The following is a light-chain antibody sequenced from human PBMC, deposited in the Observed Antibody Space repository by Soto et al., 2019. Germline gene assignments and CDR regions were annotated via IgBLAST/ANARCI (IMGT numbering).Light chain of an antibody. CDR3: AAWDDSLSGGV. V-gene: IGLV1-47*01. CDR2: RNN. CDR1: SSNIGSNY. J-gene: IGLJ1*01. Sequence: QTVLTQPPSASGTPGQRVTLSCSGSSSNIGSNYVYWYQQLPGTAPKLLIYRNNQRPSGVPDRFSGSKSGTSASLAISGLRSEDEADYYCAAWDDSLSGGVFGNGTKVTVL.